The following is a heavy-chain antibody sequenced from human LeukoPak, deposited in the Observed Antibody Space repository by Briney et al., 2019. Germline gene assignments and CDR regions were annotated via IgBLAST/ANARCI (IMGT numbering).Heavy chain of an antibody. CDR1: GYTFTSYD. CDR2: MNPNSGNT. V-gene: IGHV1-8*01. D-gene: IGHD2-2*01. J-gene: IGHJ4*02. CDR3: ARVSRPRRHIVVVPAAMQDSDYDSSGQPLAY. Sequence: ASVKVSCKASGYTFTSYDINWVRQATGQGLEWMGWMNPNSGNTGYAQKFQGRVTMTRNTSISTAYMELSSLRSEDTAVYYCARVSRPRRHIVVVPAAMQDSDYDSSGQPLAYWGQGTLVTVSS.